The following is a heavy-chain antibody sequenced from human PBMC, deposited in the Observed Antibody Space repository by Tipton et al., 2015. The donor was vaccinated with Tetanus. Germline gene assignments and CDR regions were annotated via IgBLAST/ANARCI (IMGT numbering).Heavy chain of an antibody. CDR2: IYYRGDT. D-gene: IGHD2-8*01. CDR1: GDSISSSRFY. V-gene: IGHV4-39*01. CDR3: ARRQTYCTNGFCPFEN. Sequence: TLSLTCTVTGDSISSSRFYWGWVRLAPGKGPEWIGSIYYRGDTYYNPSLKSRVTISVDTSKNQFSLRLSSVTAADTAVYYCARRQTYCTNGFCPFENWGQGTLVTASS. J-gene: IGHJ4*02.